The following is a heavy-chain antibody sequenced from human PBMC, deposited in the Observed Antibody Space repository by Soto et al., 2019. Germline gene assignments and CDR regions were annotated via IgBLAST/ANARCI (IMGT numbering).Heavy chain of an antibody. V-gene: IGHV1-18*01. CDR1: GYTFSNYG. CDR2: ISGYNGNT. CDR3: ARDPGFGFGYSDAFAKDV. D-gene: IGHD5-18*01. J-gene: IGHJ6*02. Sequence: QVQLVQSGAEVKKPGASVKVSCKASGYTFSNYGISWVRQGPGQGLEWMGWISGYNGNTHYEEKVQDRIKMTTDTSTSTTYLELRSLRSDDTAVYFCARDPGFGFGYSDAFAKDVWGQGTTVTVSS.